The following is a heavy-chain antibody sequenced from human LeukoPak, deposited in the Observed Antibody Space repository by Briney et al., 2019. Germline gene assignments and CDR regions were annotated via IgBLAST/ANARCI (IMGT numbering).Heavy chain of an antibody. CDR2: IYTSGST. CDR3: AGYDFWSGLDY. CDR1: GGSISSGSYY. Sequence: SETLSLTCTVSGGSISSGSYYSSWIRQPAGKGLEWIGRIYTSGSTNYNPSLKRRVTISVDTSKNQFSLKLSPVTAADTAVYYCAGYDFWSGLDYWGQGTLVTVSS. J-gene: IGHJ4*02. V-gene: IGHV4-61*02. D-gene: IGHD3-3*01.